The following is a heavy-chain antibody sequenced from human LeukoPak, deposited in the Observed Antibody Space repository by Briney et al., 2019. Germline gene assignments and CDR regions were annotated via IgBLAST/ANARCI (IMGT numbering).Heavy chain of an antibody. D-gene: IGHD7-27*01. J-gene: IGHJ4*02. CDR2: IRYDGSNK. V-gene: IGHV3-30*02. Sequence: GGSLRLSCAASGFTFSSYGMHWVRQAPGKGLEWMAFIRYDGSNKYYADSVKGRFTISRDNSKNTLYLQMNSLRAEDTAVYYCAKGWNWGGYFDYWGQGTLVTVSS. CDR1: GFTFSSYG. CDR3: AKGWNWGGYFDY.